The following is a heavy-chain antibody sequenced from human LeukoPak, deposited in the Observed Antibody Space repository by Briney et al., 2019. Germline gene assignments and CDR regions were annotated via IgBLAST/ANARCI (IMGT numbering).Heavy chain of an antibody. CDR3: AKGSSGWTYYFDY. V-gene: IGHV3-48*03. Sequence: PPGGSPRLSCAASGFTFSSYEMNWVRQAPGKGLEWVSYISRSGSTIYYADSVKGRFTISRDNAKNSLYLQMNSLRSEDTAVYYCAKGSSGWTYYFDYWGQGTLVTVSS. CDR1: GFTFSSYE. J-gene: IGHJ4*02. CDR2: ISRSGSTI. D-gene: IGHD6-19*01.